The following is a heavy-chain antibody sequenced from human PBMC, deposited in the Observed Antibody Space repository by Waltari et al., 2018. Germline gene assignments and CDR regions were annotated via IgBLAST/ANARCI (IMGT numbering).Heavy chain of an antibody. CDR3: AKVDAYDFWSGYDY. D-gene: IGHD3-3*01. CDR2: ISVRGGST. CDR1: GFTFSSYA. V-gene: IGHV3-23*01. J-gene: IGHJ4*02. Sequence: EVQLLESGGGLVQPGGSLRLSCADSGFTFSSYAMSWVRQAPGKGLGVVSAISVRGGSTYDAYSVNVRFTISRDNSKNTLYLQMNSRGAEDTAVYYCAKVDAYDFWSGYDYWGQGTLVTVSS.